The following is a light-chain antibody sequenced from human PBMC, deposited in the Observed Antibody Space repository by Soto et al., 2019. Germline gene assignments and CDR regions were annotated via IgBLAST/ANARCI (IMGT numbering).Light chain of an antibody. V-gene: IGKV1-5*03. CDR3: QQYNSYSQFT. CDR1: QSIKNW. Sequence: DIKITQSPSTLSASVGDRGTITCRARQSIKNWLAWYQQKPGEAPKLLIYKASTLESGVPSRFSGSGSGTEFTLTISCLQPDDVATYHCQQYNSYSQFTFGPGTKVDTK. CDR2: KAS. J-gene: IGKJ3*01.